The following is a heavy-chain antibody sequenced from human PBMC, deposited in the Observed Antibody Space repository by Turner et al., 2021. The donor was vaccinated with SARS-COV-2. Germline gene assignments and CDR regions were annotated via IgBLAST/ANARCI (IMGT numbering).Heavy chain of an antibody. CDR3: ARHPLNYDFWSGYYYYGMDV. CDR1: GSSISSYY. V-gene: IGHV4-59*08. Sequence: QVQLQESGPGLVKPSETLSLTCTVSGSSISSYYWSWIRQPPGKGLEWIGYIYYSGSTNYNPSLKSRVTISVDTSKNQFSLKLSSVTAADTAVYYCARHPLNYDFWSGYYYYGMDVWGQGTTVTVSS. J-gene: IGHJ6*02. D-gene: IGHD3-3*01. CDR2: IYYSGST.